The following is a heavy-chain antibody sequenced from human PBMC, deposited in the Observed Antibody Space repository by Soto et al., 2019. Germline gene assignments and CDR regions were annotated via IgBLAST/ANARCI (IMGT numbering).Heavy chain of an antibody. CDR1: GFTFSSYS. D-gene: IGHD6-19*01. Sequence: GGSLRLSCAASGFTFSSYSMNWVRQAPGKGLEWVSYISSSSSTIYYADSVKGRFTISRDNAKNSLYLQMNSLRAEDTAVYYCAKFPSSGWYTLWYFDLWGRGTLVTVSS. J-gene: IGHJ2*01. CDR3: AKFPSSGWYTLWYFDL. V-gene: IGHV3-48*01. CDR2: ISSSSSTI.